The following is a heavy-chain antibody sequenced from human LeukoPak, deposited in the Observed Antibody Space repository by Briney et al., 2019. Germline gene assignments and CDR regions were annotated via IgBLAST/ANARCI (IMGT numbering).Heavy chain of an antibody. CDR3: ARDPAGRGVANWFDP. Sequence: ASVTVSCKASGYTFTVYYMHWVRQAPGQGLEWMGRINPNSGGTNYAQKFQGRVTMTRDTSISTAYMELSRLRSDDTAVYYCARDPAGRGVANWFDPWGQGTLVTVSS. J-gene: IGHJ5*02. CDR1: GYTFTVYY. D-gene: IGHD2-8*01. V-gene: IGHV1-2*06. CDR2: INPNSGGT.